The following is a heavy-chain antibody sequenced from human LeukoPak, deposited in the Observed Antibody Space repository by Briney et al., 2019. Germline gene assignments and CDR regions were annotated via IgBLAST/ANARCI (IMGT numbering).Heavy chain of an antibody. CDR2: ISYDGTNK. V-gene: IGHV3-30*10. CDR3: ARDRSLSSFGELFL. D-gene: IGHD3-10*01. CDR1: GFTFRTYA. J-gene: IGHJ4*02. Sequence: PGGSLRLSCAASGFTFRTYALHWVRQAPGKGLEWVAVISYDGTNKYYTDSVKGGFTISRDNSKNTLYLQMNTLKSEDTALYYCARDRSLSSFGELFLWGQGTLVTVSS.